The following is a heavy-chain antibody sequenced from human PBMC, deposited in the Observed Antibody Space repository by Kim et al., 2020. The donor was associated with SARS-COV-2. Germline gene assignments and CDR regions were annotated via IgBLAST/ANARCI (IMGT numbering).Heavy chain of an antibody. V-gene: IGHV3-11*05. J-gene: IGHJ3*02. CDR3: AREGWVSPRALDAFDI. D-gene: IGHD1-26*01. Sequence: VKGRFTIPRDSAKKSLYLQMNSLRAEDTAVYYCAREGWVSPRALDAFDIWGQGTMVTVSS.